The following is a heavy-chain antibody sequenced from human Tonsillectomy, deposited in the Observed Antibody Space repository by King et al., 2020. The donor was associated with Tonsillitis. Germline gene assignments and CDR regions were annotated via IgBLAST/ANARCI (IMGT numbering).Heavy chain of an antibody. J-gene: IGHJ4*02. CDR1: GFTFSSYA. CDR2: ISGSGDST. CDR3: AKDRRKVRGIGISNLFDS. V-gene: IGHV3-23*04. D-gene: IGHD3-10*01. Sequence: VQLVESGGGLVQPGGSLRVSCAASGFTFSSYAINWVRQAPGKGLEWVSVISGSGDSTYYGDSVKGRFTISRDNSNNMVYLQMNSLRAEETAVYYCAKDRRKVRGIGISNLFDSWGQGTLVTVSS.